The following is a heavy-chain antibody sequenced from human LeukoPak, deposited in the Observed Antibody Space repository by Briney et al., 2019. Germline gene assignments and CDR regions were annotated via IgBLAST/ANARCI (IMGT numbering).Heavy chain of an antibody. Sequence: CISSTIASIVYADSVKGPFTISTDNSNNSLYLQMNSLRAEDTALYYCAKDPDMEHPGYYCGQGTLVTVSS. CDR2: ISSTIASI. CDR3: AKDPDMEHPGYY. J-gene: IGHJ4*02. D-gene: IGHD1/OR15-1a*01. V-gene: IGHV3-9*01.